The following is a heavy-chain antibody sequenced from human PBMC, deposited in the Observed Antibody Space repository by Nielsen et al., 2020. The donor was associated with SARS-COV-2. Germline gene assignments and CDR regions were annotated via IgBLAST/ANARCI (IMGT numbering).Heavy chain of an antibody. CDR1: GGSFSGYY. D-gene: IGHD2-15*01. V-gene: IGHV4-34*01. Sequence: SETLSLTCAVYGGSFSGYYWSWIRQPPGKGLEWIGEINHSGSTNYNPSLKSRVTISVDTSKNQFSLKLSSVTAADTAVYYCASSLEYCSGGSWYYYGMDVWGQGTTVTVSS. CDR2: INHSGST. CDR3: ASSLEYCSGGSWYYYGMDV. J-gene: IGHJ6*02.